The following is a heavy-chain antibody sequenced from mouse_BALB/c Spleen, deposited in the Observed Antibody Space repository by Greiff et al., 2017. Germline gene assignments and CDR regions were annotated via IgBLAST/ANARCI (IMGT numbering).Heavy chain of an antibody. V-gene: IGHV7-1*02. D-gene: IGHD1-1*01. CDR2: SRNKANDYTT. J-gene: IGHJ3*01. Sequence: EVKLVESGGGLVQPGGSLRLSCATSGFTFSDFYMEWVRQPPGKRLEWIAASRNKANDYTTEYSASVKGRFIVSRDTSQSILYLQMNALRAEDTAIYYCARGDYYGWFAYWGQGTLVTVSA. CDR1: GFTFSDFY. CDR3: ARGDYYGWFAY.